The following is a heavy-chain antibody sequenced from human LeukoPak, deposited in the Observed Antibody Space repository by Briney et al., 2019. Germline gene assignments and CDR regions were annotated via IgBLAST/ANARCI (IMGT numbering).Heavy chain of an antibody. J-gene: IGHJ4*02. CDR2: DNDSESP. CDR3: AGGQAAVASEGFDY. V-gene: IGHV4-34*01. Sequence: SEALSLTCAVYGGSFSGYYWSWIRQPPGKGLEWIGEDNDSESPNYNPSLKSRVNISVDTSKKQLSLKLSSVTAADTAVYYCAGGQAAVASEGFDYWGQGTLVTVSS. CDR1: GGSFSGYY. D-gene: IGHD6-19*01.